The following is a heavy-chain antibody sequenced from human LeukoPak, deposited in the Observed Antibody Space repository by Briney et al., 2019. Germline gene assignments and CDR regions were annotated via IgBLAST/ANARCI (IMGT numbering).Heavy chain of an antibody. J-gene: IGHJ6*03. V-gene: IGHV3-7*01. Sequence: GGSLRLSCAASGFTFSRYWMSWVRQAPGKGLEWVANIKQDGSEKYYVDSVKGRFTISRDNAKNSLYLQMNSLRAEDTAVYYCARTDDFWSGYGFYYYMNVWGKGTTVTVSS. D-gene: IGHD3-3*01. CDR3: ARTDDFWSGYGFYYYMNV. CDR2: IKQDGSEK. CDR1: GFTFSRYW.